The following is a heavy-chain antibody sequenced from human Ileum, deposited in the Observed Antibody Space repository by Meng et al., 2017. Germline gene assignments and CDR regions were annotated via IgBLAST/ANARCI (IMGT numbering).Heavy chain of an antibody. CDR2: ISSSGNTI. Sequence: GESLKISCAASGFTFSSYEMNWVRQAPGKGLEWVSYISSSGNTIYYADSVKGRFTISRDNAKNSLYLQMNSLRAEDTAVYYCARDRLQYYDSCGGGFWGQGTMVTVSS. J-gene: IGHJ4*01. V-gene: IGHV3-48*03. CDR3: ARDRLQYYDSCGGGF. D-gene: IGHD3-22*01. CDR1: GFTFSSYE.